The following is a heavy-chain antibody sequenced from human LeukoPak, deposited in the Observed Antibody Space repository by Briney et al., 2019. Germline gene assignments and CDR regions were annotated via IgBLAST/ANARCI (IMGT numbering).Heavy chain of an antibody. CDR2: MYISGTT. CDR3: ARVGGGSYYYWYMDV. CDR1: GGSISSYY. J-gene: IGHJ6*03. V-gene: IGHV4-4*07. Sequence: SETLSLTCTVSGGSISSYYWSWRRQPAGKGLEWIGRMYISGTTNYNSSLQSRVTMSIDTSKNQFSLNLKSVTSADTAVYYCARVGGGSYYYWYMDVWGKGTPVTVSS. D-gene: IGHD3-16*01.